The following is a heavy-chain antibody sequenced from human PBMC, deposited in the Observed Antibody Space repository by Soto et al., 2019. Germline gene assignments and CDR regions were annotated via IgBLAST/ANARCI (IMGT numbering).Heavy chain of an antibody. CDR2: IYYSGST. CDR3: DSLTVTYYYYYGMDV. Sequence: PSETLSLTCSVSGGSISSGDYYWSWIRQPPGKGLEWIGYIYYSGSTYYNPSLKSRVTISVDTSKNQFSLKLSSVTAADTAVYYCDSLTVTYYYYYGMDVWGQGTTVTVSS. D-gene: IGHD4-17*01. J-gene: IGHJ6*02. V-gene: IGHV4-30-4*01. CDR1: GGSISSGDYY.